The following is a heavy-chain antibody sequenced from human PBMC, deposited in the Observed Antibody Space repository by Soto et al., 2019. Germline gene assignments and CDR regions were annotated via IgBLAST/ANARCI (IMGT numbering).Heavy chain of an antibody. CDR2: ISGSGGST. Sequence: EVQLLESGGGLVQPGGSLRLSCAASGFTFSSYAMSWVRQAPGKGLEWVSAISGSGGSTYYADSVKGRFTISRDNSKNTRYLQMNGLRAEDTAVYYCAKDGVGGSGGFDYWGQGTLVTVSS. CDR1: GFTFSSYA. V-gene: IGHV3-23*01. D-gene: IGHD3-10*01. CDR3: AKDGVGGSGGFDY. J-gene: IGHJ4*02.